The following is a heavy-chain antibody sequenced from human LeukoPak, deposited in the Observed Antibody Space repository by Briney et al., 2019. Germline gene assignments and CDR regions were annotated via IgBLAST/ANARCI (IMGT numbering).Heavy chain of an antibody. Sequence: SGGSLRLSCAASGFTFSSYAMHWVRQAPGKGLEYVSAISSNGGSTYYANSVKGRFTISRDNSKNTLYLQMGSLRAEDMAVYYCARRSTGWYYFDYWGQGTLVTVSS. V-gene: IGHV3-64*01. CDR2: ISSNGGST. CDR1: GFTFSSYA. CDR3: ARRSTGWYYFDY. J-gene: IGHJ4*02. D-gene: IGHD6-19*01.